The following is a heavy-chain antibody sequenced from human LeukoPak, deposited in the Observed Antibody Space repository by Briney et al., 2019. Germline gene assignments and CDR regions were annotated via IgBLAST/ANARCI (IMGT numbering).Heavy chain of an antibody. V-gene: IGHV1-46*01. CDR2: INPSGDGT. D-gene: IGHD2-8*01. Sequence: ASVKVSCKASGHTFTTYYVHLVRQAPGQGLEWMGVINPSGDGTNYPQRFQGRVTLTRDTSTSTVYMELSSLRSEDTAIYYCAKETPNAGWFDPWGQGTLVTVSS. CDR3: AKETPNAGWFDP. J-gene: IGHJ5*02. CDR1: GHTFTTYY.